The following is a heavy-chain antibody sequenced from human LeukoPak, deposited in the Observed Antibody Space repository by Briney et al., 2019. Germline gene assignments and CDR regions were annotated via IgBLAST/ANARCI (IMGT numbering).Heavy chain of an antibody. CDR1: VFSFSSYA. CDR2: ISGSGGST. Sequence: GGSLSLTCALSVFSFSSYAMIWVRQAPGKGLEWVSTISGSGGSTHYADSVKGRFIISRDNTKTTLYLQMNSLKVEDTAVYYCAKKGDTAMITGWCDPWGQRTLVTVSS. V-gene: IGHV3-23*01. D-gene: IGHD5-18*01. J-gene: IGHJ5*02. CDR3: AKKGDTAMITGWCDP.